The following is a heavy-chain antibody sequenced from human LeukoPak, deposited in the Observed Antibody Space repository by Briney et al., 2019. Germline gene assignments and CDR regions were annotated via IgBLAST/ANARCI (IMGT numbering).Heavy chain of an antibody. J-gene: IGHJ4*02. Sequence: GGSLRLSCAASGFTFSSYGMPWVRQAPGKGLEWVAVISYDGSNKYYADSVKGRFTISRDNSKNTLYLQMNSLRAEDTAVYYCARSAAGTLDYWGQGTLVTVSS. CDR1: GFTFSSYG. D-gene: IGHD6-13*01. CDR3: ARSAAGTLDY. V-gene: IGHV3-30*03. CDR2: ISYDGSNK.